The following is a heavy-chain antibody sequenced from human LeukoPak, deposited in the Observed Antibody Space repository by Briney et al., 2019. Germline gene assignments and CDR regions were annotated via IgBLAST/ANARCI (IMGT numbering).Heavy chain of an antibody. CDR2: VYSGGGT. D-gene: IGHD3-16*01. Sequence: PGGSLRLSCTASGFTVRVQYMNWVRQAPGKGLEWVSVVYSGGGTNYADAVKDRFIISKDNSKNMVYLQMNSLRVEDTAVYYCARGFAGNLDYWGQGTLVTVST. J-gene: IGHJ4*02. V-gene: IGHV3-66*01. CDR3: ARGFAGNLDY. CDR1: GFTVRVQY.